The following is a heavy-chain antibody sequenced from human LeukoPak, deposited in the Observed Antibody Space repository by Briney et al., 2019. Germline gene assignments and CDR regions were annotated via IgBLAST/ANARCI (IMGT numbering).Heavy chain of an antibody. CDR3: AKDGPLLWFGPTDA. CDR2: VSSTGSGT. J-gene: IGHJ5*02. D-gene: IGHD3-10*01. CDR1: GFTFSTYG. V-gene: IGHV3-23*01. Sequence: GGSLRLSCVASGFTFSTYGMSWVRQAPGKGLEWVAAVSSTGSGTYYPDSLKGRFIISRDNSQNTVFLQMNSLRPEDTAFYFCAKDGPLLWFGPTDAWGQGILVTVSS.